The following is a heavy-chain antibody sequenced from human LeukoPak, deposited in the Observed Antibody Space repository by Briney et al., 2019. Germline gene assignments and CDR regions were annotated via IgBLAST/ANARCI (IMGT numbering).Heavy chain of an antibody. Sequence: PSETLSLTCTVSGASISSYYWSWIRQPPGKGLEWIGYIYYSGSTNYNPSLKSRVTISADTSKNQFSLKLSSVIAADTAVYYCARLPPSSGYSYGYVDYWGQGTLVSVSS. CDR2: IYYSGST. J-gene: IGHJ4*02. D-gene: IGHD5-18*01. V-gene: IGHV4-59*08. CDR1: GASISSYY. CDR3: ARLPPSSGYSYGYVDY.